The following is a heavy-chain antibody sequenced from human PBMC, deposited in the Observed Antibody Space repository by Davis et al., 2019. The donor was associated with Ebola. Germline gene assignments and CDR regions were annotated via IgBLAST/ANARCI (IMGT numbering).Heavy chain of an antibody. Sequence: GESLKISCAASGFTFSSYWMHWVRQAPGKGLVWVSRINSDGSSTSYADSVKGRFTISRDNAKNTLYLQMNSLRAEDTAVYYCARAGRDGYSLDYWGQGSLVTVSS. CDR1: GFTFSSYW. CDR3: ARAGRDGYSLDY. CDR2: INSDGSST. J-gene: IGHJ4*02. D-gene: IGHD5-24*01. V-gene: IGHV3-74*01.